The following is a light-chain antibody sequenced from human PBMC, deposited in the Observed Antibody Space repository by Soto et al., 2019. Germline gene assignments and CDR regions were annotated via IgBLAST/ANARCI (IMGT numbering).Light chain of an antibody. J-gene: IGLJ1*01. V-gene: IGLV2-8*01. CDR2: EVS. CDR3: SSYAGSNNYV. CDR1: SSDVGGYNY. Sequence: QSVLTQPPSASGSPGQSVTISCTGTSSDVGGYNYVSWYQQHPGKAPKLMIYEVSKRPSGVPDRFSGSKSGNTASLTVSGLQAEDEGDYYCSSYAGSNNYVFGTGTNVTVL.